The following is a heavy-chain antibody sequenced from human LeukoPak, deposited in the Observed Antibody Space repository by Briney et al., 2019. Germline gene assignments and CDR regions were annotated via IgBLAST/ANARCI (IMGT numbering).Heavy chain of an antibody. J-gene: IGHJ4*02. V-gene: IGHV3-74*03. CDR1: GFTFSSHW. Sequence: PGGSLRLSCAASGFTFSSHWMHWVRQAPGKGLVWVSRISPDGSTTKNADSVKGRFTISRDNAKNSLYLQMNSLRAEDTALYYCAKGKPGIAAAFDYWGQGTLVTVSS. D-gene: IGHD6-13*01. CDR2: ISPDGSTT. CDR3: AKGKPGIAAAFDY.